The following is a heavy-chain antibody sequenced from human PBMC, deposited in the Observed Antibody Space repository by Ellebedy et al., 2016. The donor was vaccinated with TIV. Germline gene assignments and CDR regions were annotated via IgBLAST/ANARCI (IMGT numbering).Heavy chain of an antibody. CDR2: ISYDGSNK. J-gene: IGHJ6*02. CDR3: AKDRGIAPNEDYYYYYGMDV. V-gene: IGHV3-30*18. D-gene: IGHD6-13*01. Sequence: GGSLRLXCAASGFTFSSYGMHWVRQAPGKGLEWVAVISYDGSNKYYADSVKGRFTISRDNSKNTLYLQMNSLRAEDTAVYYCAKDRGIAPNEDYYYYYGMDVWGQGTTVTVSS. CDR1: GFTFSSYG.